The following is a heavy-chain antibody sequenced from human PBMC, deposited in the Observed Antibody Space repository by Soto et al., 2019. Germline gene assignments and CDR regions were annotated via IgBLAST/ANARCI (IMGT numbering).Heavy chain of an antibody. CDR1: GFTFSSYG. CDR3: AKGGLRYFDWLLLALFDY. CDR2: IWYDGSNK. V-gene: IGHV3-30*02. Sequence: PGGSLRLSCAASGFTFSSYGMHWVRQAPGKGLEWVAVIWYDGSNKYYADSVKGRFTISRDNSKNTLYLQMNSLRAEDTAVYYCAKGGLRYFDWLLLALFDYWGQGTLVTVSS. D-gene: IGHD3-9*01. J-gene: IGHJ4*02.